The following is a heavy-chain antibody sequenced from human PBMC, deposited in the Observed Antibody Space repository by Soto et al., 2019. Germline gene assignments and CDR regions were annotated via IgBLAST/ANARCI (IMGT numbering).Heavy chain of an antibody. CDR3: ARDGGQYDFWSGYGFRWFDP. D-gene: IGHD3-3*01. CDR1: GGTFSSYA. CDR2: IIPIFGTA. Sequence: KVSCKASGGTFSSYAISWVRQAPGQGLEWMGGIIPIFGTANYAQKFQGRVTITADESTSTAYMELSSLRSEDTTLYYCARDGGQYDFWSGYGFRWFDPWGQGTLVTVSS. V-gene: IGHV1-69*01. J-gene: IGHJ5*02.